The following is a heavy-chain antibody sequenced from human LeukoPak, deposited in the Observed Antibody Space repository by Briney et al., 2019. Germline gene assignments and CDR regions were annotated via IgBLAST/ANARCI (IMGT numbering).Heavy chain of an antibody. J-gene: IGHJ5*02. CDR3: ARGPLNIVVVPAAQPGWFDP. D-gene: IGHD2-2*01. Sequence: PSETLSLTCAVYGGSFSGYFWSWIRQPPRKGLEGVGEINHSGSTYYNPSLKSRVTISVDTSKNQFSLKLSSVTAADTAVYYCARGPLNIVVVPAAQPGWFDPWGQGTLVTVSS. CDR2: INHSGST. V-gene: IGHV4-34*09. CDR1: GGSFSGYF.